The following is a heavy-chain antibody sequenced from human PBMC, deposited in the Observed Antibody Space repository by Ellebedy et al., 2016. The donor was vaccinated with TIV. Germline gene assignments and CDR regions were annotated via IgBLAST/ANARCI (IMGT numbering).Heavy chain of an antibody. Sequence: GESLKISXAASGFIFRTYWMSWVRQAPGKGLEWVANIKGDGSEKYYVDSVKGRFTISRDNAKNSLCLQMNSLRAEDTAVYYCARDKSSGSTYGSHFDYWGQGTLVTVSS. CDR1: GFIFRTYW. CDR3: ARDKSSGSTYGSHFDY. J-gene: IGHJ4*02. D-gene: IGHD5-18*01. V-gene: IGHV3-7*01. CDR2: IKGDGSEK.